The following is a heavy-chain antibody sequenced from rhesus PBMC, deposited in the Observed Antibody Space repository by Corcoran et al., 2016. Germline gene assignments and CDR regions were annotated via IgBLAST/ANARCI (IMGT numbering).Heavy chain of an antibody. D-gene: IGHD3-34*01. J-gene: IGHJ4*01. CDR2: ISGRGGST. CDR3: ARGRTGGLWDY. CDR1: GGSLSSSNW. Sequence: QLQLQESGPGLVKPSETLSLTRAVSGGSLSSSNWWRWIRQPPGKGLEWIGRISGRGGSTIDNPSLKSRVTISKDTSKNQFSLKLSSVTAADTAVYYCARGRTGGLWDYWGQGVLVTVSS. V-gene: IGHV4-57*02.